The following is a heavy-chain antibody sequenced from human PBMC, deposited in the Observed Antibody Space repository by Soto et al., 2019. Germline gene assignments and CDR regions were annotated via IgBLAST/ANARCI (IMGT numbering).Heavy chain of an antibody. V-gene: IGHV3-21*01. D-gene: IGHD3-16*02. Sequence: EVQLVESGGGLVKPGGSLRLSCAASGFTFSSYSMNWVRQAPGKGLEWVSSISSSSSYIYYADSVKGRFTISRDNAKNSLYLQMNSLRAEDTAVYYCARGEEMNYIWGSYRSDAFDIWGQGTMVTVSS. J-gene: IGHJ3*02. CDR1: GFTFSSYS. CDR3: ARGEEMNYIWGSYRSDAFDI. CDR2: ISSSSSYI.